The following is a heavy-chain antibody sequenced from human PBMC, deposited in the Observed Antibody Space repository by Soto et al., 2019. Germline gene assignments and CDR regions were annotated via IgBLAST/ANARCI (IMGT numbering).Heavy chain of an antibody. Sequence: SLRLSCAASGFSVRTNYMSWVRQAPGKGLDWVSVFESGGSIYYADSVKGRFIISRDYAKNTVDLQMNSLRVEDTAVYYCARAGVTPHFFDYWGQGTLVTVSS. J-gene: IGHJ4*02. CDR2: FESGGSI. CDR1: GFSVRTNY. V-gene: IGHV3-53*01. D-gene: IGHD3-3*02. CDR3: ARAGVTPHFFDY.